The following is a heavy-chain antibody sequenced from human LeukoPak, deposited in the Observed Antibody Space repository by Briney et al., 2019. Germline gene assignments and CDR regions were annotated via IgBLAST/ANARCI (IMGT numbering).Heavy chain of an antibody. CDR3: AKPLLGATWDS. CDR2: ISGNGGGT. CDR1: GFTFSNYA. V-gene: IGHV3-64*05. J-gene: IGHJ4*02. D-gene: IGHD1-26*01. Sequence: GGSLRLSCSASGFTFSNYAMYWVRQAPAKGLEYVSSISGNGGGTHYADSVKGRFTISRDNSKNKVYFPVSGLRTEDTAVYYCAKPLLGATWDSWGQGTLVTVSS.